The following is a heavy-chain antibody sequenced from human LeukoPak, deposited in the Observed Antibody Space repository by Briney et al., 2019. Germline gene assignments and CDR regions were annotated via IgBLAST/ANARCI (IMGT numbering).Heavy chain of an antibody. D-gene: IGHD3-16*02. V-gene: IGHV1-2*02. J-gene: IGHJ4*02. CDR3: ARDTGMITFGGVIVNFDY. Sequence: ASVKVSCKASGYTFTGYFMHWVRQAPGQGLEWMGWINPNSGGTNYAQSFQGRVTMTRDTSISTAYMELSRLRSDDTAVYYCARDTGMITFGGVIVNFDYWGQGTLVTVSS. CDR2: INPNSGGT. CDR1: GYTFTGYF.